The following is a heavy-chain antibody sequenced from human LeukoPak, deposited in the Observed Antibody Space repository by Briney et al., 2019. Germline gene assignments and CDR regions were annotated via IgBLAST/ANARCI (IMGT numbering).Heavy chain of an antibody. CDR1: GGSISSYY. Sequence: SETLSLTCTVSGGSISSYYWSWIRQPPGKGLEWIGYIYYSGSTNYNPSLRSRVTISVDTSKNQFSLKLSSVTAADTAVYYCARVGGSYFTDYWGQGTLVTVSS. V-gene: IGHV4-59*01. D-gene: IGHD1-26*01. CDR2: IYYSGST. CDR3: ARVGGSYFTDY. J-gene: IGHJ4*02.